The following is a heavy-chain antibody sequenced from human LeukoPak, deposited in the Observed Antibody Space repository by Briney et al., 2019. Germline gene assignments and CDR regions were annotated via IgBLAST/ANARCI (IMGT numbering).Heavy chain of an antibody. CDR1: GGSISSGSYY. Sequence: PSQTLSLTCTVSGGSISSGSYYWSWIRQPAGKGLEWIVRIYTSGSTNYNPSLKSRVTISVDTSKNQFSLKLSSVTAADTAVYYCARSTVVTAIPTPPYYYYYMDVWGKGTTVTVSS. CDR2: IYTSGST. CDR3: ARSTVVTAIPTPPYYYYYMDV. J-gene: IGHJ6*03. D-gene: IGHD2-21*02. V-gene: IGHV4-61*02.